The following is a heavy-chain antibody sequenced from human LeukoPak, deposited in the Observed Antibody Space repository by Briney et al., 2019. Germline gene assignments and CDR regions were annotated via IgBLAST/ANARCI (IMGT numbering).Heavy chain of an antibody. D-gene: IGHD4-17*01. CDR1: GGSFSGYC. V-gene: IGHV4-34*01. CDR2: INHSGST. CDR3: ARASTVTTPRGMDV. J-gene: IGHJ6*02. Sequence: SETLSLTCAVNGGSFSGYCWSWIRQPPGKGLEWIGEINHSGSTNYNPSLKSRVTISVDTSKNQFSLKLSSVTAADTAVYYCARASTVTTPRGMDVWGQGTTVTVSS.